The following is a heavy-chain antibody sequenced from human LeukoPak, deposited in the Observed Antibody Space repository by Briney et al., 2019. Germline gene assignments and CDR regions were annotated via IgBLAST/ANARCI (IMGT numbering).Heavy chain of an antibody. CDR2: VYYSGST. Sequence: SETLSLTCTVSGGSIRSYYCSWIRQPPGKGLEWVGYVYYSGSTSYNPSLKSRVTISVDASKNQFSLKRSSVPAADTAVYYCARHFTGPGTYTPYFGMDVWGQGTTVTVSS. V-gene: IGHV4-59*08. J-gene: IGHJ6*02. D-gene: IGHD3-16*01. CDR1: GGSIRSYY. CDR3: ARHFTGPGTYTPYFGMDV.